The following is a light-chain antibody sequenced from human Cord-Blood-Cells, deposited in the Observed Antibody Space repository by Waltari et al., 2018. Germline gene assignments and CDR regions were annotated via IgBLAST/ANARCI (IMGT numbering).Light chain of an antibody. CDR2: DAS. CDR3: QQYDNLPIFT. Sequence: DIQMTPSPSSPSASVGDRVPIPCQANQDISNYLNGYQQKPGKAPKRLIYDASNLETGVPSRFSGSGSGTDFTFTISSLQPEDIATYYCQQYDNLPIFTFGPGTKVDIK. J-gene: IGKJ3*01. V-gene: IGKV1-33*01. CDR1: QDISNY.